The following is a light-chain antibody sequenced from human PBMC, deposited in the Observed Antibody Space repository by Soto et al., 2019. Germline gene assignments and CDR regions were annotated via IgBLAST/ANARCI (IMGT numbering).Light chain of an antibody. Sequence: QSALTQPASVSGSPGQSITISCTGTSSDVGNYNLVSWYQQYPGKAPKLMIYEGGKRPSGVSNRFSGSKSGNTASLTISGLQAEDEADYFCSSHSSSSAYYVFGTGTKLTVL. CDR1: SSDVGNYNL. CDR2: EGG. J-gene: IGLJ1*01. V-gene: IGLV2-14*02. CDR3: SSHSSSSAYYV.